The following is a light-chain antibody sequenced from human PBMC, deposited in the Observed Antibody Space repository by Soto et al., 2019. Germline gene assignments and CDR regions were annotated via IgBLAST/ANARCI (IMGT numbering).Light chain of an antibody. CDR2: EVS. Sequence: QSVVTQPASVSGSPGQSITISCTGTSSDVGGYDYVSWYQQYPGKAPRLIIYEVSNRPSGVSNRFSGSKSGNTASLTISGLRAADEGDYFCSSYTGTRALILFGGGTKVTVL. CDR1: SSDVGGYDY. CDR3: SSYTGTRALIL. V-gene: IGLV2-14*01. J-gene: IGLJ2*01.